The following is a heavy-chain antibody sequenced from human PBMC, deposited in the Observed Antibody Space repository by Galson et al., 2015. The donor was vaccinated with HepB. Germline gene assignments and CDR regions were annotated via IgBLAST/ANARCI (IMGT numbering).Heavy chain of an antibody. Sequence: SVKVSCKASGYTFTSYYMHWVRQAPGQGLEWMGIINPSGGSTSYAQKFQGRVTITRDTSASTAYMELSSLRSEDTAVYYCARARYSSSWYYYWGQGTLVTVSS. V-gene: IGHV1-46*01. D-gene: IGHD6-13*01. CDR3: ARARYSSSWYYY. CDR1: GYTFTSYY. CDR2: INPSGGST. J-gene: IGHJ4*02.